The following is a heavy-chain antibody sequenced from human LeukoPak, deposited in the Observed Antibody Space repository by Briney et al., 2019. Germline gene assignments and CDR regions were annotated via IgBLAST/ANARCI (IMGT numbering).Heavy chain of an antibody. CDR1: GGTFSSYA. CDR3: ARSYYGSGSYGYFDY. J-gene: IGHJ4*02. CDR2: IIPIFGTA. V-gene: IGHV1-69*05. Sequence: SVKVSCKASGGTFSSYAISWVRQAPGQGLEWMGGIIPIFGTANYAQKFQGRVTITTDESTSTAYMELSSLRSEDTAVYYCARSYYGSGSYGYFDYWGQGTLVTVSS. D-gene: IGHD3-10*01.